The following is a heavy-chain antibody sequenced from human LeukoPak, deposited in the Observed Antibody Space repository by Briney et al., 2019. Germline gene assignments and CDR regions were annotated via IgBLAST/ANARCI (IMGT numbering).Heavy chain of an antibody. CDR3: ARVSRGNSVGGDY. Sequence: PSETLSLTCTVSGGSISTYFWSWIRQPPGKCLEWIGYIYYSGSTNYNPSLKSRVTISLDTSKNQLSLKLSSVTAADTATYYCARVSRGNSVGGDYWGQGTLVTVSS. J-gene: IGHJ4*02. D-gene: IGHD4-23*01. CDR2: IYYSGST. V-gene: IGHV4-59*01. CDR1: GGSISTYF.